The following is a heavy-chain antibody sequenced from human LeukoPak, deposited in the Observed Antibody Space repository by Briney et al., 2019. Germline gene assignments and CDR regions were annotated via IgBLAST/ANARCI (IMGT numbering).Heavy chain of an antibody. CDR3: ARGTKPSFLKGLRTGDRGYFDY. CDR2: INPNTGGT. Sequence: GASVKVSCKASGYTFTDYYIHWVRQAPGQGLEWMGWINPNTGGTNYAQNFQGRVTMTRDTSINTAYMELTRLRSDDTAVFYCARGTKPSFLKGLRTGDRGYFDYWGQGTLFTVSS. J-gene: IGHJ4*02. D-gene: IGHD7-27*01. V-gene: IGHV1-2*02. CDR1: GYTFTDYY.